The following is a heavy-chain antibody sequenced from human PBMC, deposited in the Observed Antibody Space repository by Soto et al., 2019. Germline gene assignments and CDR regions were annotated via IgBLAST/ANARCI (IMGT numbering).Heavy chain of an antibody. Sequence: SETLSLTCTVSGGSITSSYWSWIRRPPGKGLEWIAYIYDTGISGYTPSTSYNPSLESRVTMSVDTSKSQFSLKLTSVTAADTAVYYCARGEDAFFYYGLDVWGQGITVTVSS. CDR2: IYDTGISGYTPST. CDR3: ARGEDAFFYYGLDV. J-gene: IGHJ6*02. V-gene: IGHV4-59*01. CDR1: GGSITSSY.